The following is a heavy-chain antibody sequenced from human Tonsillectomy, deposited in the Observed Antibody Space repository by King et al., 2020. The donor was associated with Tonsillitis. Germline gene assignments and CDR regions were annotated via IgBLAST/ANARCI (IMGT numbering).Heavy chain of an antibody. D-gene: IGHD2-15*01. V-gene: IGHV4-31*11. Sequence: QLQESGPGLVKPSQALSLTCVVSGVSVIRDGHYWSCIRQHPGKGLEWIGDIHHNANINNPSPYDNPSLKSRLTMSIDTSRNHFSLTLNSVTAADAAVYFCARYEGGVFDPWGQGTLVAVSS. CDR3: ARYEGGVFDP. CDR2: IHHNANINNPSP. J-gene: IGHJ5*02. CDR1: GVSVIRDGHY.